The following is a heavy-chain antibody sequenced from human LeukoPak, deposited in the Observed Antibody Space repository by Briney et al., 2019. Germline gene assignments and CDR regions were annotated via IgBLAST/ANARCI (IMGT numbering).Heavy chain of an antibody. V-gene: IGHV3-7*01. D-gene: IGHD1-14*01. J-gene: IGHJ3*02. CDR2: IKENGNEQ. CDR3: ARGPGDFDASDI. CDR1: GFSFSSIW. Sequence: PGGSLRLSCAASGFSFSSIWMSWVRQAPGKGPEWVAHIKENGNEQYYADSVKGRFTISRDNAQKSLWLQMNSLRVEDMAVYYCARGPGDFDASDIWGQGTMVTVSS.